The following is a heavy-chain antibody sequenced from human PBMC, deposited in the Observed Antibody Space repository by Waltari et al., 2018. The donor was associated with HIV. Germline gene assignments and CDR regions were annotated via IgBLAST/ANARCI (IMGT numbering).Heavy chain of an antibody. D-gene: IGHD2-21*02. CDR3: ARGEDVSLTHLPPGFRLQF. Sequence: QTPLVQSPSEVRARATSVTLSCKTSGATFSAYLLYWFRQAPGQGLEWLGRSNPDSGDTTYSQAFQTRVTMTRDTASASAYMELTRLTAADTAMYFCARGEDVSLTHLPPGFRLQFWGQGSLVSVSS. V-gene: IGHV1-2*06. J-gene: IGHJ4*02. CDR2: SNPDSGDT. CDR1: GATFSAYL.